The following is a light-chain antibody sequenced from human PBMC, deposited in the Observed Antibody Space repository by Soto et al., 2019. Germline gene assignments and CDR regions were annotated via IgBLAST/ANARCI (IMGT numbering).Light chain of an antibody. V-gene: IGLV2-14*01. J-gene: IGLJ2*01. CDR3: SSYTSSSTLV. CDR1: SSDVGGYKY. CDR2: EVS. Sequence: ALTQPASVSGSPGQSITISCTGTSSDVGGYKYVSWYQQHPAKAPKLMIFEVSNRPSGISNRFSGSKSGNTASLTISGLQAEDEADYYCSSYTSSSTLVFGGGTKVTVL.